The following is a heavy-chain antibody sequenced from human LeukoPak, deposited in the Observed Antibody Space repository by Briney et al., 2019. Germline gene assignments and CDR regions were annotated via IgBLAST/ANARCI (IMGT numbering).Heavy chain of an antibody. J-gene: IGHJ4*02. CDR2: IYPDDSDT. CDR1: GYSFTSYW. CDR3: ARHQLAAGGDGRHLDY. V-gene: IGHV5-51*01. D-gene: IGHD2-21*02. Sequence: GESLKISCKGSGYSFTSYWIGWVRQMPGKGLEWMGIIYPDDSDTRYSPSFQGQVTISADKSISTTYLQWSSPKASDSAMYYCARHQLAAGGDGRHLDYWGQGSLVTVS.